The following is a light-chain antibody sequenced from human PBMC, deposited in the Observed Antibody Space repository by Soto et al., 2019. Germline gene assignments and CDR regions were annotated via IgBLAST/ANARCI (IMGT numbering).Light chain of an antibody. Sequence: EIVLTQSPGTLSLSPGDRATLSCRTSQSVSSSYLAWYQQKPGQAPRLLIYGASRRATCIPDRFSGSGSGTDFTLTISRLEPEDFAVYFCQQYASSSYPFGQGTKLEIK. V-gene: IGKV3-20*01. CDR3: QQYASSSYP. J-gene: IGKJ2*01. CDR2: GAS. CDR1: QSVSSSY.